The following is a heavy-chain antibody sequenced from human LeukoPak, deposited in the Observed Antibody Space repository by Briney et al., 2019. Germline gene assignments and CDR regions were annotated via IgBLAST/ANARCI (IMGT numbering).Heavy chain of an antibody. CDR1: GYTFTSYG. CDR3: AREGAAAGTPDAFDI. V-gene: IGHV1-18*01. Sequence: GASVKVSCKASGYTFTSYGIGWVRQAPGQGLEWMGWISAYNGNTNYAQKLQGRVTMTTDTSTSTAYMELRSLRSDDTAVCYCAREGAAAGTPDAFDIWGQGTMVTVSS. D-gene: IGHD6-13*01. J-gene: IGHJ3*02. CDR2: ISAYNGNT.